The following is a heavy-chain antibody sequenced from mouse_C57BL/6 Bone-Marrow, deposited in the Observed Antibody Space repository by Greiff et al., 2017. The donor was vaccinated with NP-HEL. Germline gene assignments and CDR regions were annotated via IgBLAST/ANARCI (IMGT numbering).Heavy chain of an antibody. CDR3: ARHYYSNYFDY. J-gene: IGHJ2*01. V-gene: IGHV5-6*01. Sequence: EVQRVESGGDLVKPGGSLKLSCAASGFTFSSYGMSWVRQTPDKRLEWVATISSGGSYTYYPDSVKGRFTISRDNAENTLYLQMSSLKSEDTAMYYCARHYYSNYFDYWGQGTTLTVSS. CDR2: ISSGGSYT. D-gene: IGHD2-5*01. CDR1: GFTFSSYG.